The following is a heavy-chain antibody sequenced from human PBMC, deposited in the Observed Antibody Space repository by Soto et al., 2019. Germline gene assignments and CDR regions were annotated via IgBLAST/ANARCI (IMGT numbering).Heavy chain of an antibody. Sequence: ASVKVSCKASGYTFTGYYMHWVRLAPGQGLEWMGWINPNSGGTNYAQKFQGWVTMTRDTSISTAYMELSRLRSDDTAVYYCARKSDCIAARSTCYYGMDVWGQGTTVTVSS. CDR2: INPNSGGT. D-gene: IGHD6-6*01. J-gene: IGHJ6*02. CDR1: GYTFTGYY. V-gene: IGHV1-2*04. CDR3: ARKSDCIAARSTCYYGMDV.